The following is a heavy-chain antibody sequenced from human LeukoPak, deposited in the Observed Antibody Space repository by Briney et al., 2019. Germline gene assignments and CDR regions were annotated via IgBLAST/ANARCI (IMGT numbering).Heavy chain of an antibody. CDR1: GFSLSTSGVG. V-gene: IGHV2-5*01. J-gene: IGHJ4*02. CDR2: IYWNDDK. CDR3: AHLRGSWYLFDY. Sequence: ESGPTLVKPTQTLTLTCTFSGFSLSTSGVGVGWIRQPPGKALEWLALIYWNDDKRYSPSLKSRLTITKDTSKNQVVLTMTNMDPVDTATYYCAHLRGSWYLFDYWGQGTLVTVSS. D-gene: IGHD6-13*01.